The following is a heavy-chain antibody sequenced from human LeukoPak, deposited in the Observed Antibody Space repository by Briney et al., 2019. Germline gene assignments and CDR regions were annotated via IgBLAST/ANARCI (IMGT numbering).Heavy chain of an antibody. J-gene: IGHJ3*02. D-gene: IGHD6-19*01. CDR1: GYTFTSYD. Sequence: ASVKVSCKASGYTFTSYDINWVRQATGQGLEWMGWMNPNSGNTGYAQKFQGRVTMTRNTSISTAYMELSSLRSEDTAVYYCARGASVVAGSDNALDIWGQGTMVTVSS. V-gene: IGHV1-8*01. CDR2: MNPNSGNT. CDR3: ARGASVVAGSDNALDI.